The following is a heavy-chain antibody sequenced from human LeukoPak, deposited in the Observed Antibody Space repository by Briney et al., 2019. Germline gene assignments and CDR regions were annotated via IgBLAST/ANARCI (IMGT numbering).Heavy chain of an antibody. CDR2: INPSGGNT. J-gene: IGHJ4*02. D-gene: IGHD3-22*01. CDR1: GYTFTNYY. V-gene: IGHV1-46*01. Sequence: ASVNVSYKACGYTFTNYYIHWVRQAPGQGREGMGIINPSGGNTNYAQNFQGRVNITRDKATSAVYMELSSLRSDDTAVYYCARQYYHGISAYWFAFDYWGQGTQVTVSS. CDR3: ARQYYHGISAYWFAFDY.